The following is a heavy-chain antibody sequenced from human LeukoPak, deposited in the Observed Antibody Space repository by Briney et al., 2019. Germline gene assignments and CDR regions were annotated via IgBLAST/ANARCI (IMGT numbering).Heavy chain of an antibody. CDR1: GDSISSGDYY. CDR3: ARDAAMVPDPPYYFDY. D-gene: IGHD3-10*01. CDR2: ISSSGST. V-gene: IGHV4-61*02. Sequence: SQTLSLTCTVSGDSISSGDYYWSWIRQPAGKELEWIGRISSSGSTNYNPSLKSRVTISVDTSKNQFSLKLSSVTAADTAVYYCARDAAMVPDPPYYFDYWGQGTLVTVSS. J-gene: IGHJ4*02.